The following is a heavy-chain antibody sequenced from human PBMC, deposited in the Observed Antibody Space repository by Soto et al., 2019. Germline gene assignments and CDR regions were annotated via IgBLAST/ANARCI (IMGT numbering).Heavy chain of an antibody. CDR3: AXXXXXRXXDLFHGXDV. V-gene: IGHV4-34*01. Sequence: ETLSLTCAVHGGSFSGYYWDWIRQPPGKGLEWIGEVNHGGTSNYNPSLKSRAIISVDTSKNQFSLKLTSVTAEDTALYFCAXXXXXRXXDLFHGXDVWGQGTTVTVSS. J-gene: IGHJ6*02. CDR1: GGSFSGYY. CDR2: VNHGGTS. D-gene: IGHD3-10*01.